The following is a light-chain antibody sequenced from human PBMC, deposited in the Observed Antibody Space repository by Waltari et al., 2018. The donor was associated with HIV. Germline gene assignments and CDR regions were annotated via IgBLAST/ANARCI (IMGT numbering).Light chain of an antibody. V-gene: IGLV1-40*01. Sequence: QSLLTQPPSVSGAPGQRVTISCTGSSSNIGAGYDVHWYQQLPGTAPKLLIYGNSNRPSGVPDRCSGSKADTSASLAITGLRAEDEADYYCQSYDSSLSGDVVFGGGTSLTVL. CDR2: GNS. CDR3: QSYDSSLSGDVV. J-gene: IGLJ2*01. CDR1: SSNIGAGYD.